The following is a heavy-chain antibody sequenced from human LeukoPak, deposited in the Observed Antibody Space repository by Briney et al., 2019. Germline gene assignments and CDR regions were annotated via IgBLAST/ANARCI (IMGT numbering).Heavy chain of an antibody. CDR1: GYSFTSYW. D-gene: IGHD2-2*01. Sequence: HGESLKISCKGSGYSFTSYWIGWVRQMPGKGLEWMGIIYPGDSDTRYSPSFQGQVTISADKSISTAYLQWSSLKASDTAMYYCAGHPLTYCSGTSCYYDYWGQGTLVTVSS. CDR3: AGHPLTYCSGTSCYYDY. CDR2: IYPGDSDT. V-gene: IGHV5-51*01. J-gene: IGHJ4*02.